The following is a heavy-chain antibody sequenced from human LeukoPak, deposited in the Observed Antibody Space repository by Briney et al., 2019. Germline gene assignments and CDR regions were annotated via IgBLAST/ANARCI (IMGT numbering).Heavy chain of an antibody. V-gene: IGHV4-59*12. J-gene: IGHJ5*02. CDR1: GASMTNYY. D-gene: IGHD6-19*01. Sequence: SETLSLTCTVSGASMTNYYWSWIRQPPGKGLEWIAYIYSSGITHYNPSLKSRVTISIDTSKNQFSLKLTSVTAADTANYCSRRGQWLGRWFDPWGKGTLVTVSS. CDR3: SRRGQWLGRWFDP. CDR2: IYSSGIT.